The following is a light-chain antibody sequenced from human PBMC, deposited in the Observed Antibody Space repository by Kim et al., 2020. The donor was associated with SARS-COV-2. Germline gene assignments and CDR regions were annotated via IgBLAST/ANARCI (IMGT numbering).Light chain of an antibody. CDR1: SSDVGGYEY. CDR2: DVT. CDR3: SSHTITNTRV. V-gene: IGLV2-14*03. J-gene: IGLJ3*02. Sequence: QSALTQPASVSGFPGQSVTISCTGTSSDVGGYEYVSWYQQHPGKAPKLMIYDVTNRPSGVSNRFSGSKSGNTASLTISGLQAEDEADYYCSSHTITNTRVFGGGTKLTVL.